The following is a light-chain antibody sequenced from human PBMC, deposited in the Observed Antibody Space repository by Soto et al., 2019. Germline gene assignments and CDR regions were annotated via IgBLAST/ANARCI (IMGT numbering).Light chain of an antibody. Sequence: EIVMTQSPATLSVSPGERATLSCRASQSVSSNLAWYQQKPGQAPRLLIYGASTRATGIPARFSGSGSGTEFTLTISGLEPEDSAMYYCQQYGDSPFAFGPGTKVDIK. CDR1: QSVSSN. CDR2: GAS. J-gene: IGKJ3*01. V-gene: IGKV3-15*01. CDR3: QQYGDSPFA.